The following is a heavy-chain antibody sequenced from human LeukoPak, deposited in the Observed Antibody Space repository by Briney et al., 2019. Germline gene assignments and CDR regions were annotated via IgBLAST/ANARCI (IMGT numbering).Heavy chain of an antibody. CDR1: GGSISSGSYY. J-gene: IGHJ4*02. V-gene: IGHV4-61*02. CDR3: ARDQYSLFDY. Sequence: PSQTLSLTCTVSGGSISSGSYYWSWIRQPAGKGLEWLGRIYTSGSTNYNPSLKSRVTISVDTSKNQFSLKLSSVTAADTAVYYCARDQYSLFDYWGQGTLVTVSS. CDR2: IYTSGST. D-gene: IGHD5-18*01.